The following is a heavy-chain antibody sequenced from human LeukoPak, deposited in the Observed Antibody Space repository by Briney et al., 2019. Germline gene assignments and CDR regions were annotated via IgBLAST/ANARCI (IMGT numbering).Heavy chain of an antibody. V-gene: IGHV1-3*03. J-gene: IGHJ4*02. Sequence: ASVKVSCKASGYTFTSYGISWVRQAPGQGLEWMGWINAGNGNTKYSQEFQGRVTITRDTSASTAYMELSSLRSEDMAVYYCARDSSGYHFDYWGQGTLVTVSS. CDR3: ARDSSGYHFDY. CDR1: GYTFTSYG. D-gene: IGHD6-19*01. CDR2: INAGNGNT.